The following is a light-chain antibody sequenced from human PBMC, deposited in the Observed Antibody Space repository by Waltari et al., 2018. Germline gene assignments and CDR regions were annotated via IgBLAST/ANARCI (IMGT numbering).Light chain of an antibody. V-gene: IGKV1-27*01. CDR1: QGISSY. CDR2: SAS. CDR3: QRTYNAPQYT. J-gene: IGKJ2*01. Sequence: IQLIQSPSSLSASVGDSGTSTCRVNQGISSYLKCYRQLPGKVPKPLIYSASNLQSGVPSRFSGSGSGTDFTLNISSLQPEDVATDYGQRTYNAPQYTFGQGTKLEIK.